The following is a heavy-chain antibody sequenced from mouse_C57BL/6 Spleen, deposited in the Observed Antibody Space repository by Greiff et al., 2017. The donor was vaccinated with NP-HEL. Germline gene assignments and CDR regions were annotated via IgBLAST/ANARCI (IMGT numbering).Heavy chain of an antibody. CDR2: IHPNSGST. CDR3: ARCTAQATFDY. V-gene: IGHV1-64*01. D-gene: IGHD3-2*02. J-gene: IGHJ2*01. CDR1: GYTFTSYW. Sequence: QVHVKQPGAELVKPGASVKLSCKASGYTFTSYWMHWVKQRPGQGLEWIGMIHPNSGSTNYNEKFKSKATLTVDKSSSTAYMQLSSLTSEDSAVYYCARCTAQATFDYWGQGTTLTVSS.